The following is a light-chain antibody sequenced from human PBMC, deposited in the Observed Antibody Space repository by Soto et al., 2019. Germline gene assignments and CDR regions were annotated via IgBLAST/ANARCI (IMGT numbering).Light chain of an antibody. J-gene: IGKJ1*01. CDR2: DAS. Sequence: DVQMPQSPSTLSASVGDRVTITCRASQSISGYLAWYQQRPGKAPQLLIYDASSLQTGVPSRFSGSGSGTEFTLTISSLQPDDFATYYCQQYDSLWTFGQGTKVDIK. CDR1: QSISGY. CDR3: QQYDSLWT. V-gene: IGKV1-5*01.